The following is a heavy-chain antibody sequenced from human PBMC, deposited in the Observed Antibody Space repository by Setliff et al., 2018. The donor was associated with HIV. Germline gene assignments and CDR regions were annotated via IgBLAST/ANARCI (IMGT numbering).Heavy chain of an antibody. V-gene: IGHV1-2*02. Sequence: ASVKVSCKASGYTFTEYYIHWVRQAPGQGLEWMGWIYPNTGGTNYAQKFQGRVTMTRDTSISTAYMELSRLRSDDTALYYWARSTTADWGQGTMVTVSS. CDR2: IYPNTGGT. J-gene: IGHJ4*02. CDR1: GYTFTEYY. D-gene: IGHD4-17*01. CDR3: ARSTTAD.